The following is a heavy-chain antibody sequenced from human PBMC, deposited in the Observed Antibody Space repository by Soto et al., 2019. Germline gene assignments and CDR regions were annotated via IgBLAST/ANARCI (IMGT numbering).Heavy chain of an antibody. D-gene: IGHD6-19*01. CDR1: GDSISSSPYY. CDR2: ISSSGST. V-gene: IGHV4-39*01. CDR3: ARCSYSSGWCDR. Sequence: QPQLQESGPGLVKPSETLSLMCTVSGDSISSSPYYWGWIRQPPGKGLDWIATISSSGSTYYNPSRRSRDSISVDTSKNQFSLTVRSVTAAETAVYSCARCSYSSGWCDRWGQGTLVTVSS. J-gene: IGHJ5*02.